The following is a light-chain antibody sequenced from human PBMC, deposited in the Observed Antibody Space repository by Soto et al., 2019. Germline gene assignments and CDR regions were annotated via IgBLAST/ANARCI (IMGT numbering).Light chain of an antibody. Sequence: DIQMTQSPSSLSASVGDRVTITCRARQSIATYLNWYQQNSGNAPNLLIYVASTLQSGVPSRFSGSGSGTDFTLTISSLQPEDFATYYCQQTYRTPRTFGQGTKVEIK. CDR3: QQTYRTPRT. V-gene: IGKV1-39*01. J-gene: IGKJ1*01. CDR1: QSIATY. CDR2: VAS.